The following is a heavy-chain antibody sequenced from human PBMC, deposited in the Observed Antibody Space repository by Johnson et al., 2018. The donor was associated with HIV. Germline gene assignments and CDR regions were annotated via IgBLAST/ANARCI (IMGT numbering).Heavy chain of an antibody. V-gene: IGHV3-30*02. CDR3: AKIIGYSSGLEI. CDR1: GLTFSSYG. D-gene: IGHD6-19*01. Sequence: QVQLVESGGGVVQPGGSLRLSCAASGLTFSSYGMHWVRQAPGKGLEWVAFIRYDGSNKYYADSVKGRFTISRDNSKNTLYLQMNSLRAEDTAVYYCAKIIGYSSGLEIWGQGTMVTVSS. CDR2: IRYDGSNK. J-gene: IGHJ3*02.